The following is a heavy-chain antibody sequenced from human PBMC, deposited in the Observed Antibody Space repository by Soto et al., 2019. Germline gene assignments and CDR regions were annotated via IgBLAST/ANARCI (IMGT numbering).Heavy chain of an antibody. J-gene: IGHJ3*02. V-gene: IGHV4-30-2*01. Sequence: SETLSLTCAVSGGSISSGGYSWSWIRQPPGKGLEWIGYIYHSGGTYYNPSLKSRVTISVDRSKNQFSLKLSSVTAADTAVYYCARVGATDAFDIWGQGTMVTVSS. D-gene: IGHD1-26*01. CDR1: GGSISSGGYS. CDR2: IYHSGGT. CDR3: ARVGATDAFDI.